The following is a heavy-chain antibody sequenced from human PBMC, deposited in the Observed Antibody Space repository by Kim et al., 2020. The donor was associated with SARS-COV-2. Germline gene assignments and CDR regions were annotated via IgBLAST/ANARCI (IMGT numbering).Heavy chain of an antibody. V-gene: IGHV4-31*03. J-gene: IGHJ3*02. CDR1: GGSISSGGYY. D-gene: IGHD4-17*01. CDR2: FYYGGS. CDR3: AREDGETLLAFDI. Sequence: SETLSLTCTVSGGSISSGGYYWSWIRQHPGKGLEWIGYFYYGGSYYNPSLKSRVTISADTSKNQFSLKLRTVTAADTAVYYCAREDGETLLAFDIWGQGT.